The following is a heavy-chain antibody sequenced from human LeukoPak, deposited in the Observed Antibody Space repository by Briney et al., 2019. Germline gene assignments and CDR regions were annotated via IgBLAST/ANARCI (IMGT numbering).Heavy chain of an antibody. CDR1: GGSISSSSYY. V-gene: IGHV4-39*07. CDR3: ARDPAYYDSSGYYLGAFDI. D-gene: IGHD3-22*01. Sequence: SETLSLTCTVSGGSISSSSYYWGWIRQPPGRGLEWIGSIYYSGNTYSNPSLKSRVTISVDTSKNQFSLKLSSVTAADTAVYYCARDPAYYDSSGYYLGAFDIWGQGTMVTVSS. J-gene: IGHJ3*02. CDR2: IYYSGNT.